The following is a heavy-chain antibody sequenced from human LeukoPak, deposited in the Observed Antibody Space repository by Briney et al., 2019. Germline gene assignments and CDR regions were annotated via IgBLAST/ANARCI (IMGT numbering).Heavy chain of an antibody. J-gene: IGHJ6*02. V-gene: IGHV3-53*05. CDR2: IYSGGST. Sequence: GGSLRLSCAASGFTVSSNYMSWVRQAPGKGLEWVSVIYSGGSTYYADSVKGRFTISRDNSKNTLYLQMNSLRAEDTAVYYCARGYRSSTSCYASGYYYYGMDVWGQGTTVTVSS. D-gene: IGHD2-2*01. CDR1: GFTVSSNY. CDR3: ARGYRSSTSCYASGYYYYGMDV.